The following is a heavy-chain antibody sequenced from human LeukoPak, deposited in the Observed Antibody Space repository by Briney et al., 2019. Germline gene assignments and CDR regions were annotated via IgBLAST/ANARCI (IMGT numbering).Heavy chain of an antibody. Sequence: PGGFLRLSCATSGFTFSSYAMSWVRQAPGKGPEWVSTISGGGATTYYADSVKGRFTISRDNAKNTLYLEMSSLGAEDTAVYYCAKPISGGWYFADYWGQGTLVTVSS. D-gene: IGHD6-19*01. CDR2: ISGGGATT. J-gene: IGHJ4*02. CDR3: AKPISGGWYFADY. CDR1: GFTFSSYA. V-gene: IGHV3-23*01.